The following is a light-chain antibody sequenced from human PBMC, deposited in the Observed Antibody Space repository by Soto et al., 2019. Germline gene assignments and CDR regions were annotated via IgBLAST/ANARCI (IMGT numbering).Light chain of an antibody. J-gene: IGLJ2*01. CDR2: EGS. V-gene: IGLV2-23*01. CDR1: SSDVGSYKF. CDR3: CSYAGSSTLV. Sequence: QSALTQPASVSGSPGQSITISCTGTSSDVGSYKFVSWYQQHPGKAPKLMIYEGSKRPSGVSNRFSGSKSCNTASLTISGLQAEDEADYYCCSYAGSSTLVFGGGTKLTVL.